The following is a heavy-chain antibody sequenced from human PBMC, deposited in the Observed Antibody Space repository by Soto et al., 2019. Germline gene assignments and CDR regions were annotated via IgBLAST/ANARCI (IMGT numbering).Heavy chain of an antibody. D-gene: IGHD1-26*01. CDR3: ARVYSGSYSDS. J-gene: IGHJ4*02. Sequence: SETLSLTCIVSSVSISTNTYHWGWVRQPPGKGLEWIGSIFYSGRTYYSPSLKSRVTISVDKSKNHFSLNLTSVTAADTAVYYCARVYSGSYSDSWGQGTLVTVSS. CDR2: IFYSGRT. V-gene: IGHV4-39*07. CDR1: SVSISTNTYH.